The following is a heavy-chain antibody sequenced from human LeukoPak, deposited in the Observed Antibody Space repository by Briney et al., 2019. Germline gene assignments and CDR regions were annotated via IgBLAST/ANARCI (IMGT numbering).Heavy chain of an antibody. CDR2: IYGGVNT. CDR1: GFTVSSNY. D-gene: IGHD1-1*01. V-gene: IGHV3-66*01. CDR3: AKSPKTGILFDY. Sequence: GGSLRLSCAASGFTVSSNYMSWVRQAPGKGLEWVSVIYGGVNTVYADSVQGRFTFSRDNSKNTLYLQMNSLRAEDTAVYYCAKSPKTGILFDYWGKGTLVTVSS. J-gene: IGHJ4*02.